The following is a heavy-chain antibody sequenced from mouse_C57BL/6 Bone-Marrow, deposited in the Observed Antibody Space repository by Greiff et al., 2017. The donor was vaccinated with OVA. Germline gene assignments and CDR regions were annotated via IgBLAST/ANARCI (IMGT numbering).Heavy chain of an antibody. V-gene: IGHV1-26*01. CDR2: INPNNGGT. Sequence: EVQLQQSGPELVKPGASVKISCKASGYTFTDYYMNWVKQSHGKSLEWIGDINPNNGGTSYNQKFKGKATLTVDKSSSTAYMELRSLTSEDSAVYYCAKSTMVTTTGFAYWGQGTLVTVSA. D-gene: IGHD2-2*01. J-gene: IGHJ3*01. CDR1: GYTFTDYY. CDR3: AKSTMVTTTGFAY.